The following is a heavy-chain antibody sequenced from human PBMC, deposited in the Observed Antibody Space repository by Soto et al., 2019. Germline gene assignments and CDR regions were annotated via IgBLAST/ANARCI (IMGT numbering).Heavy chain of an antibody. J-gene: IGHJ5*02. V-gene: IGHV3-64*01. D-gene: IGHD3-16*01. CDR2: INSNGGST. CDR3: GRDPSRSNGSPKNWFDP. CDR1: GFTFSSYA. Sequence: GGSLRLSCAASGFTFSSYAMHWVRQAPGKGLEYVSAINSNGGSTYYANSVKGRFTISRDNSKNTLYLQMGSLRAEDMAVYYCGRDPSRSNGSPKNWFDPWGQGTLVTVSS.